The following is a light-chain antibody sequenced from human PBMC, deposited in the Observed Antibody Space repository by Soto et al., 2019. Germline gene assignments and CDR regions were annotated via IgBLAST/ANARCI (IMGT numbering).Light chain of an antibody. V-gene: IGLV1-51*01. CDR1: SSNIGNNY. CDR3: GTWDSSLSAYV. J-gene: IGLJ1*01. CDR2: DNN. Sequence: QSVLTQPPSVSAAPGQKVTISCSGSSSNIGNNYVSWYQQLPGTAPKLLIYDNNKRFSGIPDRFSGSKSGTSATLGITGLQTGDEADYYCGTWDSSLSAYVFGTGTKATVL.